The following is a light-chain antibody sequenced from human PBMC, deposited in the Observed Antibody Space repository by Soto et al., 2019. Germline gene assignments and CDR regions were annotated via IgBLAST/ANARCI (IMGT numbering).Light chain of an antibody. CDR1: QSVINN. CDR2: GAA. J-gene: IGKJ1*01. V-gene: IGKV3-15*01. CDR3: QQYHNWPA. Sequence: EIVLTQSPGTLSLSPGERATLSFRASQSVINNYLAWYQQKPGQAPRLLIYGAATRATGIPARFSGSGSGTEFTLTISSLQSEDFAVYYCQQYHNWPAFGQGTKVDIK.